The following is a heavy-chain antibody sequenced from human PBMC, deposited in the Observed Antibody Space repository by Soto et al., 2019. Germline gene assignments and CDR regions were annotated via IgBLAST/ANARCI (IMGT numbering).Heavy chain of an antibody. CDR2: IYYSGST. J-gene: IGHJ4*02. D-gene: IGHD6-19*01. Sequence: QVQLQESGPGLVKPSQTLSLTCTVSGGSISSDTYYWSWIRQHPGKGLEWIGYIYYSGSTYYNPSLKSRVTISVDTSKTQFSLKLSSVTAADTAVYYCARGPGSGWYDYWGQGTLVTVSS. CDR3: ARGPGSGWYDY. CDR1: GGSISSDTYY. V-gene: IGHV4-31*03.